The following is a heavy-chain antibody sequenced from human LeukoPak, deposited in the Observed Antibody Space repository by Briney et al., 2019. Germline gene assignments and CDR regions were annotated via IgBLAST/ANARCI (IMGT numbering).Heavy chain of an antibody. J-gene: IGHJ4*02. CDR2: IYYSGST. CDR3: ARGVVSGYDLGTIDY. D-gene: IGHD5-12*01. V-gene: IGHV4-30-4*01. CDR1: GGSISSGDYY. Sequence: SQTLSLTCTVSGGSISSGDYYWSWIRQPPGKGLEWIGYIYYSGSTYYNPSLKSRVTISVDTSKNQFSLKLSSVTAADTAVYHCARGVVSGYDLGTIDYWGQGTLVTVSS.